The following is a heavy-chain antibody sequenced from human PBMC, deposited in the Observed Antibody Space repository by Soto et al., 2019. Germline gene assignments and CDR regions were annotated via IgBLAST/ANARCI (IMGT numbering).Heavy chain of an antibody. CDR2: ISAYNGNT. Sequence: QVQLVQSGAEVKKPGASVKVSCKTSGYTFTNFGLSWVRQAPGQGLEWMGWISAYNGNTNYAQNFQGRVTMTTDTSTSTAYMELRRLRSEDTAVYYCAGGGTPIDYWGQGTLVTVSS. CDR3: AGGGTPIDY. D-gene: IGHD3-16*01. J-gene: IGHJ4*02. CDR1: GYTFTNFG. V-gene: IGHV1-18*01.